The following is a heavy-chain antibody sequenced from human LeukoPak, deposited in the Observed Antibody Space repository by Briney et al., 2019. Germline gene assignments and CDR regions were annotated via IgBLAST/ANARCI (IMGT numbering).Heavy chain of an antibody. CDR2: ISGSGGST. CDR1: GFTFSSYA. J-gene: IGHJ4*02. V-gene: IGHV3-23*01. D-gene: IGHD5-24*01. CDR3: TRVGYIDEGIDY. Sequence: GGSLRLTCAASGFTFSSYAMSWVRQAPGKGLEWVSAISGSGGSTYYADSVKGRFTISRDNSKNTLYLQMNSLRAEDTAIYYCTRVGYIDEGIDYWGQGTLVTVSS.